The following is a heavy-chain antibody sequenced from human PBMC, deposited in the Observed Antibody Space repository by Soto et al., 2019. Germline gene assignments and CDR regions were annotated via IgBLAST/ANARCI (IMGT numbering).Heavy chain of an antibody. J-gene: IGHJ4*02. CDR3: ARGTRALITSFFAY. Sequence: LQESGPRLVKPSETLSLNCSVSGDAISNYYWSWIRQTPGRGLEWIGCVHESGSTDYNPSIRGRVIISLHTSKSQFSLSLRSATAADTATYYCARGTRALITSFFAYWGQGIPVTVSS. V-gene: IGHV4-59*03. CDR1: GDAISNYY. CDR2: VHESGST. D-gene: IGHD1-20*01.